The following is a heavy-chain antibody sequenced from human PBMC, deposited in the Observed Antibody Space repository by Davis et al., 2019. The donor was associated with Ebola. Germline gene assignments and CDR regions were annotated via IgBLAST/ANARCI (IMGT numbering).Heavy chain of an antibody. Sequence: GESLKIPCAAPGFTLSSYWMSWVRQAPGKGLEWVANIKQDGSEKYYVDSVKGRITISRDNAKNSLYLQMNSLRAEDTAVYYCARGSSWYTYWGQGTLVTVSS. CDR1: GFTLSSYW. CDR3: ARGSSWYTY. D-gene: IGHD6-13*01. J-gene: IGHJ4*02. V-gene: IGHV3-7*01. CDR2: IKQDGSEK.